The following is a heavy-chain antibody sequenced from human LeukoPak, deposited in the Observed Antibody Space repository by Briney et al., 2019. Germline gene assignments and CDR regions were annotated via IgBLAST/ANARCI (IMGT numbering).Heavy chain of an antibody. CDR3: ARRLTNYYDSSGYPGIFDY. J-gene: IGHJ4*02. CDR2: IYYSGST. CDR1: GGSFSGYY. D-gene: IGHD3-22*01. Sequence: SETLSLTCAVYGGSFSGYYWSWIRQHPGEGLEWIGYIYYSGSTYYNPSLKSRVTISVDTSKNQFSLKLSSVTAADTAVYYCARRLTNYYDSSGYPGIFDYWGQGTLVTVSS. V-gene: IGHV4-31*11.